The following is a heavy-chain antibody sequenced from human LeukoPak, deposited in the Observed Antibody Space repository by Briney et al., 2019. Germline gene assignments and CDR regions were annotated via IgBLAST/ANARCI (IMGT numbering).Heavy chain of an antibody. J-gene: IGHJ4*02. Sequence: VASVKVSCKASGGTFSSYAISWVRQAPGQGLEWMGGIIPIFGTANYAQKFQGRVTITADESTSTAYMELSSLRAEDTALYYCAKDTRSSITGTTGYWGQGTLVTVSS. CDR3: AKDTRSSITGTTGY. D-gene: IGHD1-14*01. CDR1: GGTFSSYA. V-gene: IGHV1-69*13. CDR2: IIPIFGTA.